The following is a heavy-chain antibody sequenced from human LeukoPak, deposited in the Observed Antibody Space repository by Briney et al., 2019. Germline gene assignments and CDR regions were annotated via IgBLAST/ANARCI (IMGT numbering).Heavy chain of an antibody. J-gene: IGHJ4*02. CDR3: ARGRIVVVPAATYYYGSGTLIDY. D-gene: IGHD2-2*01. V-gene: IGHV4-34*01. CDR1: GGSFSGYY. Sequence: SETLSLTCAVYGGSFSGYYWSWIRQPPGKGLEWIGEINHSGSTNYNPSLKSRVTISVDTSKNQFSLKLSSVTAADTAVYYCARGRIVVVPAATYYYGSGTLIDYWGQGTLVTVSS. CDR2: INHSGST.